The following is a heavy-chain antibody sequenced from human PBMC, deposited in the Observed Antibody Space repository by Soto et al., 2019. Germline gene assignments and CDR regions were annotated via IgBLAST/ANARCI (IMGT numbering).Heavy chain of an antibody. D-gene: IGHD3-10*01. CDR2: ISGSGGST. Sequence: EVQLLESGGGLVQPGGSLRLSCAASGFTFSNYAMSWVRQAPGKGLEWVSAISGSGGSTYYADSVKGRFTISRDNSKNTLYVQMNRLRAEDTAVYYCAKVASGYHYYGIDVWGQGTTVTVSS. CDR3: AKVASGYHYYGIDV. V-gene: IGHV3-23*01. CDR1: GFTFSNYA. J-gene: IGHJ6*02.